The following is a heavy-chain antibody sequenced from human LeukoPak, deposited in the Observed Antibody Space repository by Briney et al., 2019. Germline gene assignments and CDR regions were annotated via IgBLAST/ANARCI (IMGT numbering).Heavy chain of an antibody. CDR1: GYTFTSYY. V-gene: IGHV1-46*01. CDR3: ARALHPTPGSWYGYYYYGMDV. D-gene: IGHD6-13*01. J-gene: IGHJ6*02. Sequence: ASVKVSCKASGYTFTSYYMHWVRQAPGQGLEWMGIINPSGGSTSYAQKFQGRVTMTRDTSTSTVYMEQSSLRSEDTAVYYCARALHPTPGSWYGYYYYGMDVWGQGTTVTVSS. CDR2: INPSGGST.